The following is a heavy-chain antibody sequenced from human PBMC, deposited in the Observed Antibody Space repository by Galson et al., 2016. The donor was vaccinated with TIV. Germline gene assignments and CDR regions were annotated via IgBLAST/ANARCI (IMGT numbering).Heavy chain of an antibody. CDR2: IWYDGTNK. V-gene: IGHV3-33*01. CDR1: GFTFSNFV. D-gene: IGHD1-26*01. Sequence: SLRLSCAASGFTFSNFVMHWVRQAPGRGLEWVALIWYDGTNKYYENSVKGRFTISRDNSKNSLYLQMSSLRVEDMGVYYCARDRGKRGIIDYWGQGTLVTVSS. CDR3: ARDRGKRGIIDY. J-gene: IGHJ4*02.